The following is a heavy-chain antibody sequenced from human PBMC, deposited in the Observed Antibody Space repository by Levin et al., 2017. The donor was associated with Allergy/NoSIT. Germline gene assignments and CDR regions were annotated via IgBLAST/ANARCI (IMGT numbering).Heavy chain of an antibody. CDR1: GFTFSSYA. CDR2: ISYDGSNK. D-gene: IGHD6-19*01. J-gene: IGHJ6*02. V-gene: IGHV3-30*04. Sequence: GGSLRLSCAASGFTFSSYAMHWVRQAPGKGLEWVAVISYDGSNKYYADSVKGRFTISRDNSKNTLYLQMNSLRAEDTAVYYCARQISGWRGYYYGMDVWGQGTTVTVSS. CDR3: ARQISGWRGYYYGMDV.